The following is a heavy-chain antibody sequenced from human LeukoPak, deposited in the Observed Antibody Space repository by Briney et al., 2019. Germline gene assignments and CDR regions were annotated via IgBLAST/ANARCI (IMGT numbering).Heavy chain of an antibody. J-gene: IGHJ5*02. V-gene: IGHV3-30-3*01. D-gene: IGHD6-6*01. Sequence: GGSLRLSCAASGFTFSNAWMTWVRQAPGKGLEWVAVISYDGSNKYYADSVKGRFTISRDNSKNTLYLQMNSLRAEDTAVYYCARDRDIAARPNWFDPWGQGTLVTVSS. CDR1: GFTFSNAW. CDR3: ARDRDIAARPNWFDP. CDR2: ISYDGSNK.